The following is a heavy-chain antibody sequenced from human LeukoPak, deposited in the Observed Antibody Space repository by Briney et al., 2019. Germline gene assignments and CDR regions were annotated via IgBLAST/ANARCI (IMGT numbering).Heavy chain of an antibody. Sequence: GGSLRLSCAASGFTFSSYSINWVRQAPGKGLEWVSYISGSGFTIYYADSVKGRFIISRDNGKNSLYLQMNSLRAEDTAVYYCAREDGIAPTDDYWGQGTLVTVSS. D-gene: IGHD6-13*01. CDR2: ISGSGFTI. V-gene: IGHV3-48*01. CDR3: AREDGIAPTDDY. CDR1: GFTFSSYS. J-gene: IGHJ4*02.